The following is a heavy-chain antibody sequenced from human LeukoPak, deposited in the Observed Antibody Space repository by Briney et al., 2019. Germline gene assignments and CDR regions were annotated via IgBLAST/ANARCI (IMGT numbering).Heavy chain of an antibody. Sequence: ASVKLSCKASGYTFTSYSMHWVRQAPGQGLEWMGIINPSGGSTSYAQKFQGRVTMTKNTTTSTGYMELSSLRSEDTAFYYCASSLGTLDYWGQGTLVTVSS. CDR3: ASSLGTLDY. J-gene: IGHJ4*02. CDR2: INPSGGST. CDR1: GYTFTSYS. V-gene: IGHV1-46*01. D-gene: IGHD7-27*01.